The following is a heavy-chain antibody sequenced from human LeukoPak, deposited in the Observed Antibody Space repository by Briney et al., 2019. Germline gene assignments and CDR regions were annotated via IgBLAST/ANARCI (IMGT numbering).Heavy chain of an antibody. CDR3: ARQNISGYWYYYYYYMDV. CDR2: ISAYNGNT. D-gene: IGHD3-22*01. Sequence: ASVKVSCKASGYTFTSYGISWVRQAPGQGLEWMGWISAYNGNTNYAQKLQGRVTMTTDTSTSTAYMELRGLRSDDTAVYYCARQNISGYWYYYYYYMDVWGKGTTVTVSS. J-gene: IGHJ6*03. V-gene: IGHV1-18*01. CDR1: GYTFTSYG.